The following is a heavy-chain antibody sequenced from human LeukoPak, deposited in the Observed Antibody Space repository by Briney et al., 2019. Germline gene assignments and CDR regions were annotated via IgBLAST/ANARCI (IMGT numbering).Heavy chain of an antibody. V-gene: IGHV3-53*01. D-gene: IGHD4-23*01. CDR3: ARRGDGGRSLDY. CDR2: IYVDGRT. CDR1: GFTVGTTY. J-gene: IGHJ4*02. Sequence: GGSLRLSCAASGFTVGTTYMSWVRQAPGKGLEWVSLIYVDGRTYYADSVKGRFTISKDNSKNTLYLQVNSLRAEDTAVYYCARRGDGGRSLDYWGQGTLVTVSS.